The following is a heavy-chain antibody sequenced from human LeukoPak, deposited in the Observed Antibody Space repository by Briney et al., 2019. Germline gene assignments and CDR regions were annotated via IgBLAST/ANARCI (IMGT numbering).Heavy chain of an antibody. CDR3: ARDLVRGDLDY. CDR2: INSDGSST. D-gene: IGHD3-10*01. V-gene: IGHV3-74*01. CDR1: GFTFSSYW. J-gene: IGHJ4*02. Sequence: QPGGSLRLSCAASGFTFSSYWMHWVRQAPGKGLMWVSRINSDGSSTSYADSVKGRFTISRDNAKNTLYLQMNSLRAEDTAVYYCARDLVRGDLDYWGQGTLVTVSS.